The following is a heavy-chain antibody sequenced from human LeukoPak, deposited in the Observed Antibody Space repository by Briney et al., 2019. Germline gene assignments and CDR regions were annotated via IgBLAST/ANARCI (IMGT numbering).Heavy chain of an antibody. CDR2: ISYDGSNK. V-gene: IGHV3-30*04. Sequence: GRSLRLSCAASGFTFSSYAMHWVRQAPGKGLEWVAVISYDGSNKYYADSVKGRFTISRDNSKNTLYLQMNSLRAEDTAVYYCARDRWGVVSASYYFAWGQGTLVTVSS. D-gene: IGHD2-2*01. CDR1: GFTFSSYA. J-gene: IGHJ4*02. CDR3: ARDRWGVVSASYYFA.